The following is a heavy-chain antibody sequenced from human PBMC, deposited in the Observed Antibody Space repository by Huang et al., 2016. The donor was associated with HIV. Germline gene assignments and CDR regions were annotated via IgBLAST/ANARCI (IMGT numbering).Heavy chain of an antibody. J-gene: IGHJ4*02. CDR3: AHIGDIFAAYSPEYFDY. V-gene: IGHV2-5*02. Sequence: QITLKESGPTLVKPTQTLTLACTFSGFSLHTSGVGVAWIRQPPGKALAWLARIYWDDDKRYRASLKSRLTISKDPSNNQVVLTMTNMDPVDTASYFCAHIGDIFAAYSPEYFDYWGQGALVTVSS. D-gene: IGHD2-15*01. CDR2: IYWDDDK. CDR1: GFSLHTSGVG.